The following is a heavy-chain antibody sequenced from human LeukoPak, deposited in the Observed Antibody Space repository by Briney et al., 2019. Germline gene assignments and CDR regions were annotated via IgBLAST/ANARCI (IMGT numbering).Heavy chain of an antibody. CDR2: ISSSSSYI. Sequence: PGGSLRLSCAASGFTFSSYRMNWVRQAPGKGLEWVSSISSSSSYIYYADSVKGRFTISRDNAKNSLYLQMNSLRAEDTAVYYCARDRGEVVDYWGQGTLVTVSS. CDR1: GFTFSSYR. J-gene: IGHJ4*02. CDR3: ARDRGEVVDY. D-gene: IGHD2-21*01. V-gene: IGHV3-21*01.